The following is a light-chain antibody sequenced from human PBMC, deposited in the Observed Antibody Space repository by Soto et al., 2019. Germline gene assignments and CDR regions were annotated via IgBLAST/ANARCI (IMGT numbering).Light chain of an antibody. CDR2: KAS. J-gene: IGKJ1*01. V-gene: IGKV1-5*03. CDR1: QTISSW. CDR3: QQSWT. Sequence: DIQVTQSPSTLSASVGDRVTITCGASQTISSWLAWYQQKPGKAPKLLIYKASSLESGVPSRFSGSGSGTEFTLTISSLQPDDFATYYCQQSWTFGQGTKVDIK.